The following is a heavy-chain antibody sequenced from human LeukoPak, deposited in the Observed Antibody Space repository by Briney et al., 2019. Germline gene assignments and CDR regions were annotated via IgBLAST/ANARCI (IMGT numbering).Heavy chain of an antibody. CDR3: ARSPLDNWFGP. CDR2: IYTSGST. Sequence: SETLSLTCAVSGASISSYYWSWIRQPAGKGLEWIGRIYTSGSTNYNPSLKSRVTMSVDTSKNQFPLKLSSVTAADTAVYYCARSPLDNWFGPWGQGTLVTVSS. J-gene: IGHJ5*02. D-gene: IGHD3-16*01. V-gene: IGHV4-4*07. CDR1: GASISSYY.